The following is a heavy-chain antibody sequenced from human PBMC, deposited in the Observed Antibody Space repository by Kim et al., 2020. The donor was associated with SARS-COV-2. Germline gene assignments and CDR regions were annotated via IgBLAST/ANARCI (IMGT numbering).Heavy chain of an antibody. D-gene: IGHD2-2*01. Sequence: SETLSLTCAVYGGSFSGYYWSWIRQPPGKGLEWIGEINHSGSTNYNPSLKSRVTISVETSKNQFSLKLSSVTAADTAVYYCARGWCSSTSCYVRVGYYYGMDVWGQGTTVTVSS. CDR1: GGSFSGYY. V-gene: IGHV4-34*01. CDR2: INHSGST. CDR3: ARGWCSSTSCYVRVGYYYGMDV. J-gene: IGHJ6*02.